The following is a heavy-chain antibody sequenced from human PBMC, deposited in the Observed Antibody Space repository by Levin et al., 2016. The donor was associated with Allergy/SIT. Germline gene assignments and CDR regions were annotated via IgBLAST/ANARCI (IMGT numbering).Heavy chain of an antibody. Sequence: ASVKVSCKASGYTFTSYGISWVRQAPGQGLEWMGWISAYNGNTNYAQKLQGRVTMTTDTSTSTAYMELRSLRSDDTAVYYCARDWRAVARGAFDIWGQGTMVTVSS. J-gene: IGHJ3*02. CDR2: ISAYNGNT. CDR3: ARDWRAVARGAFDI. CDR1: GYTFTSYG. D-gene: IGHD4-23*01. V-gene: IGHV1-18*01.